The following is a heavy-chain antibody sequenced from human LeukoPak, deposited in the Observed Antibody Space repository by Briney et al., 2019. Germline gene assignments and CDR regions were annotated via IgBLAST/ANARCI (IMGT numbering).Heavy chain of an antibody. CDR2: ISWNSGSI. CDR1: GFTFADYS. D-gene: IGHD3-9*01. CDR3: AKDISYDILTCYPDY. Sequence: GGSLRLSCAASGFTFADYSMHWVRQAPGKGLEWVSGISWNSGSIGYADSVKGRFTISRDTAKNSLYLHMKSLRAEDTALYYCAKDISYDILTCYPDYWGQGTLVTVSS. J-gene: IGHJ4*02. V-gene: IGHV3-9*01.